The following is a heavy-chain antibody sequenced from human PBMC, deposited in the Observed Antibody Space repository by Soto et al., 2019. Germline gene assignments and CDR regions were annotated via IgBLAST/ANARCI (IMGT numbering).Heavy chain of an antibody. J-gene: IGHJ4*02. CDR1: GFTFSSYA. Sequence: EVQLLESGGGLVQPGGSLRLSCAASGFTFSSYAMSLVRQAPGNGLAWVSAISGNGASTYYADSVKGRFTIPRDQAKITVYLQMDNLRAQDTAVNYCANLLWFGELSNGGQGTLVAVYS. CDR3: ANLLWFGELSN. CDR2: ISGNGAST. D-gene: IGHD3-10*01. V-gene: IGHV3-23*01.